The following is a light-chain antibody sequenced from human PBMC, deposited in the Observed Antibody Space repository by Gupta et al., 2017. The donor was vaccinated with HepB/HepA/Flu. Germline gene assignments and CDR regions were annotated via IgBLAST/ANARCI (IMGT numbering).Light chain of an antibody. Sequence: SYELTQPPSVSVSPGQTATITCSGDELGDKYTSWYQQKAGQSPVLIIYRDMKRPSGIPERFSGSNSGNTATLTISETQTLDEADYYCQAWDSNTGVFGTGTKVTVL. CDR3: QAWDSNTGV. CDR1: ELGDKY. V-gene: IGLV3-1*01. J-gene: IGLJ1*01. CDR2: RDM.